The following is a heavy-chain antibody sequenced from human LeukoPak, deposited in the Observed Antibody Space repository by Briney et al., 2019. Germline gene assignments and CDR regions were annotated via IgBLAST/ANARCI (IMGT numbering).Heavy chain of an antibody. CDR1: GGTFSSYA. CDR2: IIPIFGTA. D-gene: IGHD5-18*01. Sequence: SVKVSCKASGGTFSSYAISWVRQAPGQGLEWMGGIIPIFGTANYAQKFQGRVTITADESTSTAYMELSSLRSEGTAVYYCARGRDTAMVCRDWGQGTLVTVSS. CDR3: ARGRDTAMVCRD. J-gene: IGHJ4*02. V-gene: IGHV1-69*13.